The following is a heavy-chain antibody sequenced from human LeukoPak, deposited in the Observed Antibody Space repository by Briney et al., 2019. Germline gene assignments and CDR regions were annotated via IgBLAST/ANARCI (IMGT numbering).Heavy chain of an antibody. V-gene: IGHV1-18*01. CDR3: AREVGIQVWLGYMDV. Sequence: ASVKDSCKASGYTFASYGISWVRQAPGQGLEWMGWIGVYNGNTNYAQKFQGRVTMTTDTSTSTAYMELRSLRSDDTAVYYCAREVGIQVWLGYMDVWGKGTTVTISS. D-gene: IGHD5-18*01. CDR2: IGVYNGNT. CDR1: GYTFASYG. J-gene: IGHJ6*03.